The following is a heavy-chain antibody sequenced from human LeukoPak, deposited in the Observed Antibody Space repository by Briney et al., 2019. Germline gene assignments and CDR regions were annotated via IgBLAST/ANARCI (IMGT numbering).Heavy chain of an antibody. D-gene: IGHD5-18*01. CDR3: AKAQLGGYSYALGI. J-gene: IGHJ3*02. Sequence: GGSLRLSCAASGFTFRKAWMSWVRQAPGKGLEWVAVISYDGSNKYYADSVKGRFTISRDNSKNTLYLQMNSLRAEDTAVYYCAKAQLGGYSYALGIWGQGTMVTVSS. V-gene: IGHV3-30*18. CDR1: GFTFRKAW. CDR2: ISYDGSNK.